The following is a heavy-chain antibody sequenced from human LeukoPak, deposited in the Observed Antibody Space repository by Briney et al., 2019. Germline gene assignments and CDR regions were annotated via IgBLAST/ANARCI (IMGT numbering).Heavy chain of an antibody. V-gene: IGHV4-30-2*01. D-gene: IGHD2-2*01. CDR3: ARGIVVVPAAKVGHAFDI. Sequence: SETLSLTCAVSGGSISSGGYSWSWIRQPPGKGLEWIGYIYHSGSTYYNPSLKSRVTISVDRSKNQFSLKLSSVTAADPAVYYCARGIVVVPAAKVGHAFDIWGQGTMVTVSS. CDR2: IYHSGST. J-gene: IGHJ3*02. CDR1: GGSISSGGYS.